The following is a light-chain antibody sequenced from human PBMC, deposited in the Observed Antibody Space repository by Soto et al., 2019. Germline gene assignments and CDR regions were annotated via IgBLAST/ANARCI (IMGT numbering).Light chain of an antibody. CDR1: QGISNY. CDR3: QQYDRAPLT. V-gene: IGKV1-27*01. Sequence: EIQMTQSPSSLSASVGDRVTITCRASQGISNYLAWYQQKPGNVPKLLIYGASTWQSAVPSRLSGSGSGTDFTLTINSLQPEDVATYYCQQYDRAPLTFGQGTKLEIK. J-gene: IGKJ1*01. CDR2: GAS.